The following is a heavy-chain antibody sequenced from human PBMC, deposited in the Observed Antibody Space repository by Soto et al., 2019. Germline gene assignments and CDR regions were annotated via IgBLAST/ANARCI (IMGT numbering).Heavy chain of an antibody. CDR1: GGTFSSYA. V-gene: IGHV1-69*12. CDR3: ARSRTIFGVVITYYYYYYGMDV. D-gene: IGHD3-3*01. J-gene: IGHJ6*02. Sequence: QVQLVQSGAEVKKPGSSVKVSCKASGGTFSSYAISCVRQAPGQGLEWMGGIIPIFGTANYAQKFQGRVTITADESTSTAYMELSSLRSEDTAVYYCARSRTIFGVVITYYYYYYGMDVWGQGTTVTVSS. CDR2: IIPIFGTA.